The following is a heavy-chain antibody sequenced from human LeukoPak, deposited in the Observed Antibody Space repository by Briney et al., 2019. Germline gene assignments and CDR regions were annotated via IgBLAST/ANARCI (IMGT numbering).Heavy chain of an antibody. CDR2: ISAYNGNT. CDR1: GYTFTSYG. Sequence: ASVKVSCKASGYTFTSYGISWVRQAPGQGLEWMGWISAYNGNTNYAQKLQGRVTMTTDTSTSTAYMELRSLRSDDTAVYYCARFKTGRFIAAAGTRSDYWGQGTLVTVSS. J-gene: IGHJ4*02. D-gene: IGHD6-13*01. CDR3: ARFKTGRFIAAAGTRSDY. V-gene: IGHV1-18*01.